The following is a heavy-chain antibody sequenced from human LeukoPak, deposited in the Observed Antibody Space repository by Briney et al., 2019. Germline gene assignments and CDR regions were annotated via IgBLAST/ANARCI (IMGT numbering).Heavy chain of an antibody. J-gene: IGHJ4*02. CDR1: GFTFSSYW. V-gene: IGHV3-7*01. CDR3: ARESNIPVFDY. CDR2: IKQDGSEK. D-gene: IGHD2/OR15-2a*01. Sequence: GGSLRLSCAASGFTFSSYWMSWVRQAPGKGLEWVANIKQDGSEKYYVDSVKGRFTISRDSAKNSLYLQMNSLRAEDTAVYYCARESNIPVFDYWGQGTLVTVSS.